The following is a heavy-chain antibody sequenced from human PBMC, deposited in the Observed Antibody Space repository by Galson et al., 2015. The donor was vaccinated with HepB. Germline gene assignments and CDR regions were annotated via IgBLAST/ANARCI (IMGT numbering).Heavy chain of an antibody. CDR2: ISSSGTAI. J-gene: IGHJ2*01. D-gene: IGHD5-24*01. Sequence: SLRLSCAASGFTFSDYYMSWIRQAPGKGLEWVSYISSSGTAIYYADSVKGRFTISRDNAKNSLYLQMNSLRAEDTAVYYCAKRMAHWYFDLWGRGTLVTVSS. CDR3: AKRMAHWYFDL. V-gene: IGHV3-11*01. CDR1: GFTFSDYY.